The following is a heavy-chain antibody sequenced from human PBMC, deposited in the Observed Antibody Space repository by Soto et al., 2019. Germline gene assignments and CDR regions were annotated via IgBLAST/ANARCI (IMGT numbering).Heavy chain of an antibody. D-gene: IGHD3-16*01. Sequence: SETLSLTCTVSGGSISSYYWSWIRQPPGKGLEWIGYIYYSGSTNYNPSLKSRVTISVDTSKNQFSLKLSSVTAADTAVYYCARELGDYDYIWGSSGDDAFEIWGKGTMVTVSS. CDR1: GGSISSYY. CDR2: IYYSGST. V-gene: IGHV4-59*12. J-gene: IGHJ3*02. CDR3: ARELGDYDYIWGSSGDDAFEI.